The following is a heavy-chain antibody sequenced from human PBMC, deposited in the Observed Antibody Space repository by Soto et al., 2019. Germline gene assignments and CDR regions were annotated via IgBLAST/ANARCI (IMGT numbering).Heavy chain of an antibody. CDR1: GYTFTSYA. D-gene: IGHD1-26*01. V-gene: IGHV1-3*01. Sequence: ASVKVSCKASGYTFTSYAMHWVRQAPGQRLEWMGRINAGNGNTKYSQKFQGRVTITRDTSASTAYMELSSLRSEDTAVYYCARGGWELKLVVDYWGQGTLVTVSS. CDR2: INAGNGNT. J-gene: IGHJ4*02. CDR3: ARGGWELKLVVDY.